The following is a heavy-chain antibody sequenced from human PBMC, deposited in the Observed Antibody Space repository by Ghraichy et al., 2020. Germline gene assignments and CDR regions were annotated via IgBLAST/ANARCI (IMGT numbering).Heavy chain of an antibody. CDR1: GGSISSSSYY. CDR2: IYYSGST. D-gene: IGHD6-6*01. CDR3: VRQGVRGSSSPNYYGMDV. V-gene: IGHV4-39*01. Sequence: SETLSLTCTVSGGSISSSSYYWGWIRQPPGKGLEWIGNIYYSGSTYYNPSLKSRVTISVDTSKNQFSLKVSSVTAADTAVYYCVRQGVRGSSSPNYYGMDVWGQGTTVTVSS. J-gene: IGHJ6*02.